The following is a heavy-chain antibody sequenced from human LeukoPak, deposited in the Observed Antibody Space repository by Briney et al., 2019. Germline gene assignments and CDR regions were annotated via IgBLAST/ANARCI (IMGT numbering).Heavy chain of an antibody. Sequence: GGSLRLSCVASGFTFSSYGMHWVRQAPGKGLEWVAVIWYDGSNKYYADSVKGRFTISRDNSKNTLYLQMNSLRAEDTAVYYCARVPLYYYDSSGYYYFDYWGQGTLVTVSS. CDR1: GFTFSSYG. V-gene: IGHV3-33*08. CDR3: ARVPLYYYDSSGYYYFDY. CDR2: IWYDGSNK. D-gene: IGHD3-22*01. J-gene: IGHJ4*02.